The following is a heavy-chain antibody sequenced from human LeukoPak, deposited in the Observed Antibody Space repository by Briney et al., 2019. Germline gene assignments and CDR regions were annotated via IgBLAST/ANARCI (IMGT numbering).Heavy chain of an antibody. CDR2: VNRDGSST. D-gene: IGHD6-13*01. CDR1: GFTFSDYW. CDR3: ARDGSISAAGDTY. J-gene: IGHJ4*02. V-gene: IGHV3-74*01. Sequence: GGSLRLSCAASGFTFSDYWMHWVRQAPGKGLVWVSRVNRDGSSTSYADSVKGRFTVSRDNAKNTLSLQMNSLRAEDTAVYYCARDGSISAAGDTYWGQGTLVTVSS.